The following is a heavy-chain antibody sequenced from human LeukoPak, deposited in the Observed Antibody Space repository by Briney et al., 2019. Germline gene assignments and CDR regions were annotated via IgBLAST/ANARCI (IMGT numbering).Heavy chain of an antibody. CDR1: GFTFSSYS. CDR2: ISSSSSYI. V-gene: IGHV3-21*01. CDR3: ARDAARYGSGWYYDF. J-gene: IGHJ4*02. D-gene: IGHD6-19*01. Sequence: KPGGSLRLSWAASGFTFSSYSMNWVRQAPGKGLEWVSSISSSSSYIYYADSVKGRFTISRDNAKNSLYLQMNSLRAEDTAVYYCARDAARYGSGWYYDFWGQGTLVTVSS.